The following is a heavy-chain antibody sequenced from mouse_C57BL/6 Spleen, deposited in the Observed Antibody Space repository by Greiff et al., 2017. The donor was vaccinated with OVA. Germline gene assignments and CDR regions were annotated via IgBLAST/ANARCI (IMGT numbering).Heavy chain of an antibody. CDR3: ALYYDYDGFAY. CDR2: IYPGDGDT. V-gene: IGHV1-82*01. Sequence: VKLQESGPELVKPGASVKISCKASGYAFSSSWMNWVKQRPGKGLEWIGRIYPGDGDTNYNGKFKGKATLTADKSSSTAYMQLSSLTSEDSAVYFCALYYDYDGFAYWGQGTLVTVSA. CDR1: GYAFSSSW. J-gene: IGHJ3*01. D-gene: IGHD2-4*01.